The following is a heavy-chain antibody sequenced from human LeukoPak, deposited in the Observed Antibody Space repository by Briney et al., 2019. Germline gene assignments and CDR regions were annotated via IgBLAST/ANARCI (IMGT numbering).Heavy chain of an antibody. D-gene: IGHD4-17*01. CDR2: ISSSSSYI. CDR3: ALDYGDYYFDS. Sequence: GGSLRLSCAASGFTFSSYSMNWVRQAPGKGLEWVSSISSSSSYIYYADSVKGRFTISRVNAKNSLYLQMNSLRADDTAVYYCALDYGDYYFDSWGQGTLVTVSS. J-gene: IGHJ4*02. CDR1: GFTFSSYS. V-gene: IGHV3-21*01.